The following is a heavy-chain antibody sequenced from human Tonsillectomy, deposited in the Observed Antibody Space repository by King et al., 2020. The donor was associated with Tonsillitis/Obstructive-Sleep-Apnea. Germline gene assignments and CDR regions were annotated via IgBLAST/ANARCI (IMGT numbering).Heavy chain of an antibody. J-gene: IGHJ6*03. CDR1: GITFSNAW. CDR2: IKSKPDGGTT. CDR3: TTDRIWRDTAVGRYYYYMDV. D-gene: IGHD2/OR15-2a*01. V-gene: IGHV3-15*01. Sequence: VQLVESGGGLVKPGGSLRLSCAVSGITFSNAWMSWVRQAPGKGLEWVGRIKSKPDGGTTDYAAPIKGRFTISRDDSKNTLFLQMNSLKTDDTAVYYCTTDRIWRDTAVGRYYYYMDVWGKGTTVTVSS.